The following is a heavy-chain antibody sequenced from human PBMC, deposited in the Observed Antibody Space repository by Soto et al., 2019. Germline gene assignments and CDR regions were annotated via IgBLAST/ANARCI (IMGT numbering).Heavy chain of an antibody. CDR3: ARGFCGGGTCFRFNFDN. CDR1: GGSISSSSYY. Sequence: PSETLSLTCTVSGGSISSSSYYWGWIRQPPGKGLEWIGSIYYSESTYYNPSLKSRVTVSVDTSKNQFSLKLSSVTAADTAVYYCARGFCGGGTCFRFNFDNWGQGTLVTVSS. V-gene: IGHV4-39*01. J-gene: IGHJ4*02. D-gene: IGHD2-15*01. CDR2: IYYSEST.